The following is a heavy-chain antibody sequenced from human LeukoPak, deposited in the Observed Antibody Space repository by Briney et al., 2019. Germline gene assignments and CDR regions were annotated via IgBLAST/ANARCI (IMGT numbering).Heavy chain of an antibody. J-gene: IGHJ4*02. V-gene: IGHV3-23*01. CDR1: GSTFSSYA. D-gene: IGHD3-10*01. Sequence: GGSLRLSCAAAGSTFSSYAMSWVRHAPEKGLEWGSGISGSGGSTYYAESVKGRFNISRDNSKNTLYLQMNNLRAEDTAVHYCGRGRCGSGRFYFDHWGQGTLVTVSS. CDR3: GRGRCGSGRFYFDH. CDR2: ISGSGGST.